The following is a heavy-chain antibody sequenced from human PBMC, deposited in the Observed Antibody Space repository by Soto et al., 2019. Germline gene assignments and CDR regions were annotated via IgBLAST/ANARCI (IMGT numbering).Heavy chain of an antibody. D-gene: IGHD3-9*01. CDR1: GFTFSDYY. V-gene: IGHV3-11*05. J-gene: IGHJ3*02. CDR3: ARDADILTGSDAFDI. Sequence: QVQLVESGGGLVKPGGSLRLSCAASGFTFSDYYMSWLRQAPGKGLEWVSYIGRSSSYTNYADSVKGRFTISRDNSKNSLYLQMTSLRAEDTAVYYCARDADILTGSDAFDIWGQVTMVTVSS. CDR2: IGRSSSYT.